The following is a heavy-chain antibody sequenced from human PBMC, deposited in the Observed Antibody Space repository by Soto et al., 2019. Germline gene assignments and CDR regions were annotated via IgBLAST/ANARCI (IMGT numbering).Heavy chain of an antibody. Sequence: GESLKISCKGSGYSFTSYWIGWVRQMPGKGLEWMGIIYPGDSDTRYSPSFQGQVTISADKSISTAYLQWSSLKASDTAMYYCARHDRRSIAAAGTIAPNYYGMDVWGQGTTVTVAS. CDR3: ARHDRRSIAAAGTIAPNYYGMDV. J-gene: IGHJ6*02. D-gene: IGHD6-13*01. V-gene: IGHV5-51*01. CDR2: IYPGDSDT. CDR1: GYSFTSYW.